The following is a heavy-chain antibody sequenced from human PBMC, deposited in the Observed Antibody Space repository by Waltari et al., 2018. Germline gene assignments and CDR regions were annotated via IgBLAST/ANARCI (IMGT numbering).Heavy chain of an antibody. CDR1: GSTFTDYY. J-gene: IGHJ4*02. CDR3: APLEGKTTRRDY. D-gene: IGHD3-3*01. V-gene: IGHV1-69-2*01. CDR2: VDTEDGET. Sequence: EVQLVQSGAEVKKPVATVKISCKVSGSTFTDYYMHWRKQAPGKGLEAMGLVDTEDGETMYAEKFQGRVTITADTSTDTAYTELSRLRSEDTAVYYCAPLEGKTTRRDYWGQGTLVTVSS.